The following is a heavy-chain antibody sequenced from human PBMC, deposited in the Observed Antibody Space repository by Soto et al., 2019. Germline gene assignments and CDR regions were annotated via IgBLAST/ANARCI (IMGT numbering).Heavy chain of an antibody. CDR1: GGSFSGYY. CDR3: ARLVTRPKTKLPQYYYYGMDV. J-gene: IGHJ6*02. CDR2: INHSGST. Sequence: SETLSLTCAVYGGSFSGYYWSWIRQPPGKGLESIGEINHSGSTNYNPSLKSRVTISVDTSKNQFSLKLSSVTAADTAVYYCARLVTRPKTKLPQYYYYGMDVWGQGTTVTVSS. D-gene: IGHD2-21*02. V-gene: IGHV4-34*01.